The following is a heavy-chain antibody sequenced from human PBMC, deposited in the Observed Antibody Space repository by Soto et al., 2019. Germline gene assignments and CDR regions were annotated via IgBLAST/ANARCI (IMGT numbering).Heavy chain of an antibody. Sequence: EVQLLESGGGLVQPGGSLRLSCAASGFTFNNYAMSWVRQAPGKGLEWVSTISGSGGSTSYADSVKGRFTISRDNSQNTLYLQMSSMRAEDTAIYYCAKERGAYSSNWYQGYWGQGALVTVSS. V-gene: IGHV3-23*01. D-gene: IGHD6-13*01. J-gene: IGHJ4*02. CDR3: AKERGAYSSNWYQGY. CDR2: ISGSGGST. CDR1: GFTFNNYA.